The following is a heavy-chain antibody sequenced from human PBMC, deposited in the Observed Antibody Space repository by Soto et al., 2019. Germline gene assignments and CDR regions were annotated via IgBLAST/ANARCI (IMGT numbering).Heavy chain of an antibody. D-gene: IGHD3-22*01. J-gene: IGHJ4*02. CDR3: ASHPQSYYYDSSGSWFDY. V-gene: IGHV3-11*06. CDR2: ISSSSSYT. Sequence: GGSLRLSCAASGFTFSDYYMSWIRQAPGKGLEWVSYISSSSSYTNYADSVKGRFTISRDNAKNSLYLQMNSLRAEDTAVYYCASHPQSYYYDSSGSWFDYWGQGTLVTVSS. CDR1: GFTFSDYY.